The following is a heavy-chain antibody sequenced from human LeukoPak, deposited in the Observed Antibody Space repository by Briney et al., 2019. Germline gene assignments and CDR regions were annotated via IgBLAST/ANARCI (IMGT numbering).Heavy chain of an antibody. CDR3: ARVRIAAAGMGIVYNWFDP. CDR2: IYYSGST. Sequence: TLSLTCTVSGGSISSGGYYWSWIRQHPGKGLEWIGYIYYSGSTYYNPSLKSRVTISVDTSKNQFSLKLSSVTAADTAVYYCARVRIAAAGMGIVYNWFDPWGQGTLVTVSS. V-gene: IGHV4-31*03. CDR1: GGSISSGGYY. J-gene: IGHJ5*02. D-gene: IGHD6-13*01.